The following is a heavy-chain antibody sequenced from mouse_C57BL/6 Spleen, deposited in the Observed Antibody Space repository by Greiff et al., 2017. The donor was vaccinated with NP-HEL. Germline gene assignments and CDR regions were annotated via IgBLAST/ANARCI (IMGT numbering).Heavy chain of an antibody. J-gene: IGHJ3*01. CDR3: AKLPLREYAY. CDR1: GYAFSSSW. Sequence: VQLQQSGPELVKPGASVKISCKASGYAFSSSWMNWVKQRPGKGLEWIGRIYPGDGDTNYNGKFKGKATLTADNSSSTAYMQLSSLTSEDSAVSCCAKLPLREYAYWGQGTLVTVSA. V-gene: IGHV1-82*01. D-gene: IGHD1-1*01. CDR2: IYPGDGDT.